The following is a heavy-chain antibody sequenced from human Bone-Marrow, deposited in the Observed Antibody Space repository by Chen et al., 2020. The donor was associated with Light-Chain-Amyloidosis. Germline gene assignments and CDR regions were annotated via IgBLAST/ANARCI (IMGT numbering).Heavy chain of an antibody. D-gene: IGHD3-3*01. J-gene: IGHJ3*02. CDR2: SSGSGGST. CDR3: AKKLRGVAVIDAFDI. V-gene: IGHV3-23*01. Sequence: EVQLLESGGGLVQPGGSLRLSCAASGFTFSSYAMSWVRQAPGKGLGWVSASSGSGGSTYYADSVEGRFTISRDNSNNTLYLQMTSLRAEGTAVYYCAKKLRGVAVIDAFDIWGQGTMVTVSS. CDR1: GFTFSSYA.